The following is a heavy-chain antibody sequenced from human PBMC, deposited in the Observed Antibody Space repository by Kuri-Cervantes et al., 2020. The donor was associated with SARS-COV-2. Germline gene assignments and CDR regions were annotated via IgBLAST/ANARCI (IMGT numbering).Heavy chain of an antibody. V-gene: IGHV1-2*02. CDR3: ARQGSGGNDAFDI. CDR1: ETTFPNYD. CDR2: INPNSGGT. Sequence: ASVKVSCKAPETTFPNYDINWVRQAPGQGLEWMGWINPNSGGTNYAQKFQGRVTMTRDTSISTAYMELSRLRSDDTAVYYCARQGSGGNDAFDIWGQGTMVTVSS. D-gene: IGHD1-26*01. J-gene: IGHJ3*02.